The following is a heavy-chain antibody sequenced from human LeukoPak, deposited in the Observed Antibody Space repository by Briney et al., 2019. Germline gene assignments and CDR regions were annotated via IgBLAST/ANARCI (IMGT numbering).Heavy chain of an antibody. D-gene: IGHD5/OR15-5a*01. J-gene: IGHJ4*02. CDR3: ARAVYDLRGQRRLPAGFDY. Sequence: PGGSPRLSCAASGFPLGSYEMNWARKAPGKGLEWVSYIGTIISTTSYTDSVKGRFTVSRDDGKNSLYLQMSSLGAEDTAVYYCARAVYDLRGQRRLPAGFDYWGQGTLVTVSS. CDR2: IGTIISTT. V-gene: IGHV3-48*03. CDR1: GFPLGSYE.